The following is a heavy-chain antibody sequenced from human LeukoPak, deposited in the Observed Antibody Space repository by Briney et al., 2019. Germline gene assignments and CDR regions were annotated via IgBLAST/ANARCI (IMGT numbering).Heavy chain of an antibody. J-gene: IGHJ4*02. D-gene: IGHD6-13*01. V-gene: IGHV4-38-2*02. CDR1: GYSISSGYY. CDR3: ARAHIAAAGVFDY. Sequence: SETLSLTCTVSGYSISSGYYWGWIRQPPGKGLEWIGSIYHSGSTYYNPSLKSRVTISVDTSKNQFSLKLSSVTAADTAVYYCARAHIAAAGVFDYWGQGTLVTVSS. CDR2: IYHSGST.